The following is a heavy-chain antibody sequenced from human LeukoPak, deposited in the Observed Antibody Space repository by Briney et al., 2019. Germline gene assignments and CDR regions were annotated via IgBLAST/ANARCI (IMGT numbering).Heavy chain of an antibody. V-gene: IGHV3-7*01. Sequence: PGGSLRLSCAASGFTLSSYWMSWVRQAPGKGLEWVANIKQDGSEKYYVDSVKGRFTISRDNAKNSLYLQMNSLRAEDTAVYYCARILIKFIAVAGTDGMDVWGQGTTVTVSS. CDR3: ARILIKFIAVAGTDGMDV. CDR2: IKQDGSEK. D-gene: IGHD6-19*01. CDR1: GFTLSSYW. J-gene: IGHJ6*02.